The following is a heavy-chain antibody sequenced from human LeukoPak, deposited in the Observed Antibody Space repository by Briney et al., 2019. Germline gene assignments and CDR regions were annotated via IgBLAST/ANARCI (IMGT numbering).Heavy chain of an antibody. D-gene: IGHD3-22*01. CDR3: ARDRDGVYYDSSGPVGY. CDR2: ISYDGSNK. CDR1: GFTLSSYA. Sequence: GRSLRLSCAASGFTLSSYAMHGVRQAPGKGLEWVAVISYDGSNKYYADSVKGRFTISRDNSKNTLYLQMNSLRAEDTAVYYCARDRDGVYYDSSGPVGYWGQGTLVTVSS. J-gene: IGHJ4*02. V-gene: IGHV3-30-3*01.